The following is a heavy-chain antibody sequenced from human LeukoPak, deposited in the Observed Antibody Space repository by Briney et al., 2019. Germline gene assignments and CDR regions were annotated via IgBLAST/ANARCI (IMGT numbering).Heavy chain of an antibody. V-gene: IGHV3-48*03. J-gene: IGHJ4*02. CDR2: ISSSGSTM. CDR1: GFTFSSYE. Sequence: GGSLRLSCAASGFTFSSYEMNWVRQAPGKGLEWVSYISSSGSTMYYADSVKGRFTISRDNAKNSLYLQMNSLRAKDTAVHYCARDNYDSSGYYFDWGQGTLVTVSS. CDR3: ARDNYDSSGYYFD. D-gene: IGHD3-22*01.